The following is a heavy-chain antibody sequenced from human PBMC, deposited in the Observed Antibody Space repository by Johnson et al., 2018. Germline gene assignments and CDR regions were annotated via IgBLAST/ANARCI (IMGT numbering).Heavy chain of an antibody. CDR1: GFTFRTYA. V-gene: IGHV3-23*04. J-gene: IGHJ1*01. Sequence: EVQLVESGGGSVQXGGSXRLXCAASGFTFRTYAMSWVRQAPGKGLEWVSAISGSGGNTYYADPVKGRFTISRDNSKNTLYLQMNSLRAEDTAVYYCAKSYYYDTSFQHWGQGTLVTVSS. CDR2: ISGSGGNT. CDR3: AKSYYYDTSFQH. D-gene: IGHD3-22*01.